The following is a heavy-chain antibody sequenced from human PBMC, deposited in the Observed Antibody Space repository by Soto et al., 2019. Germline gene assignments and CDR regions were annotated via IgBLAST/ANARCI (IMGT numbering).Heavy chain of an antibody. J-gene: IGHJ4*02. CDR3: TRGPRSTSTGTGAF. D-gene: IGHD1-1*01. CDR1: GFTFSMYW. CDR2: INDDGSST. V-gene: IGHV3-74*01. Sequence: GGSLRLSCAASGFTFSMYWMHWVRQVPGKGPEWVSRINDDGSSTNYADSVKGRFTISRDNAKNTLYLQMNDLRAEDTAVYYCTRGPRSTSTGTGAFWGQGTLVTAPQ.